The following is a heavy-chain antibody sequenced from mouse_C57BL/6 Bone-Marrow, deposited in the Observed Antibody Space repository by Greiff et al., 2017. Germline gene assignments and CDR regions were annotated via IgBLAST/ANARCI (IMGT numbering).Heavy chain of an antibody. CDR3: AREQETLTVVPFAY. Sequence: VKLQQSGAELVKPGASVKISCKASGYAFSSYWMNWVKQRPGKGLEWIGQIYPGDGDTNYNGKFKGKATLTADKSSSTAYMQLSSLTSEDSAVYFCAREQETLTVVPFAYWGQGTLVTVSA. CDR2: IYPGDGDT. J-gene: IGHJ3*01. CDR1: GYAFSSYW. V-gene: IGHV1-80*01. D-gene: IGHD1-1*01.